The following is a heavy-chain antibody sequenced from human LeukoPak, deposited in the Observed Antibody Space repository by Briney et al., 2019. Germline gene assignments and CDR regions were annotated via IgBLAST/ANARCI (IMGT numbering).Heavy chain of an antibody. D-gene: IGHD6-13*01. CDR1: GFTFSSYS. J-gene: IGHJ6*03. Sequence: GGSLRLSCAASGFTFSSYSMNWVRQAPGKGLEGVSYISSSSSTIYYADSVRGRFTISRDNAKNSLYLQMNSLRAEDTAVYYCARDLYSSSWYYYYYYMDVWGKGTTVTVSS. V-gene: IGHV3-48*01. CDR2: ISSSSSTI. CDR3: ARDLYSSSWYYYYYYMDV.